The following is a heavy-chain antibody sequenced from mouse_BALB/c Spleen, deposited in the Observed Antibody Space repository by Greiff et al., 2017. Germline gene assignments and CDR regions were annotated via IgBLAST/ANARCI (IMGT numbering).Heavy chain of an antibody. CDR3: TRVNGEDATYAMDY. CDR1: GYSFTSYC. J-gene: IGHJ4*01. D-gene: IGHD2-13*01. CDR2: IYPGDSDT. V-gene: IGHV1-5*01. Sequence: VQLQQSGPVLARPGASVKMSCKASGYSFTSYCMHWVNQRPGQGLEWIGAIYPGDSDTSYNQKFKGKAKLTAVTATSTTYMELSSLTNEDSAVYDGTRVNGEDATYAMDYWGQGTSVTVSS.